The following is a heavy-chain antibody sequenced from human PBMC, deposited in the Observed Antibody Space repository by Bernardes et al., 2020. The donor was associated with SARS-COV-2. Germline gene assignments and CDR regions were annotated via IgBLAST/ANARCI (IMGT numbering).Heavy chain of an antibody. V-gene: IGHV3-23*01. Sequence: SRRLSCAASGFAFRSYAMIWVRQAPGKGLEWVSGISGSGAGTYYADSVKGRFTISRDNSKNTLYLQMNSLRAEDTAIYYCAKSLNYYGSGSNSWGQGTLVTVSS. J-gene: IGHJ4*02. CDR3: AKSLNYYGSGSNS. CDR1: GFAFRSYA. CDR2: ISGSGAGT. D-gene: IGHD3-10*01.